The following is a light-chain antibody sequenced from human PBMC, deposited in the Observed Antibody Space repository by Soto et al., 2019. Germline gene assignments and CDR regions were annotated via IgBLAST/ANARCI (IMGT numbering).Light chain of an antibody. CDR3: QQYNNWPRT. CDR1: QSVSSD. CDR2: GAS. V-gene: IGKV3-15*01. J-gene: IGKJ1*01. Sequence: ELVLTQSPGTLSLSPGERATVSCRASQSVSSDLAWYHQKPGQAPRLLIYGASTRATGIPARFSGSGSGTEFTLTINSLQSEDFAVYYCQQYNNWPRTFGQGTKVDIK.